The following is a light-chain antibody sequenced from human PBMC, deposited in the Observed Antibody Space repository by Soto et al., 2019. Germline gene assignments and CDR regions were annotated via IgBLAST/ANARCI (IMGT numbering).Light chain of an antibody. CDR2: AVS. Sequence: RVMTQSPDTLSVSPGERATLSCRASETVRSNLAWYQQKPGQAPRLLIYAVSTRATGIPARFIGNGSGTEFTLTISSLQSEVFAVYYCQLYNNWWTFGQGTKVEIK. CDR1: ETVRSN. V-gene: IGKV3D-15*01. CDR3: QLYNNWWT. J-gene: IGKJ1*01.